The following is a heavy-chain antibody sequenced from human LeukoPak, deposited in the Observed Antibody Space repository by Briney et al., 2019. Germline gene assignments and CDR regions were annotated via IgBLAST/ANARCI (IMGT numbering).Heavy chain of an antibody. CDR2: IYTSRST. CDR3: ARGNRNYYDSSGYQLEPHFDY. V-gene: IGHV4-61*02. Sequence: SETLSLTCTVSGRSISSGSYYWSWIRQPAGKGLEWIGRIYTSRSTNYNPSLKSRVTISVDTSKNQFSLKLSSVAAADTAVYYCARGNRNYYDSSGYQLEPHFDYWGQGTLVTVSS. CDR1: GRSISSGSYY. J-gene: IGHJ4*02. D-gene: IGHD3-22*01.